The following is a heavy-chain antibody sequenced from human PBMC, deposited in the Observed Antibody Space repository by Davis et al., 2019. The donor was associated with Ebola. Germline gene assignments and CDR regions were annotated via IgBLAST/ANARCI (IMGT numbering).Heavy chain of an antibody. CDR1: GGSFSGYY. Sequence: PSETLSLTCAVYGGSFSGYYWSWIRQPPGKGLEWIGEINHSGSTNYNPSLKSRVTISVDTSKNQFSLKLSSVTAADTAVYYCARGRRGKAAAGKGWFDPWGQGTLVTVSS. D-gene: IGHD6-13*01. V-gene: IGHV4-34*01. J-gene: IGHJ5*02. CDR2: INHSGST. CDR3: ARGRRGKAAAGKGWFDP.